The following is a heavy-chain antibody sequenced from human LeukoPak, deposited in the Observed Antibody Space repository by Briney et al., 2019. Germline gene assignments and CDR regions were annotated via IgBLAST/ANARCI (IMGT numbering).Heavy chain of an antibody. J-gene: IGHJ3*01. V-gene: IGHV3-30*02. CDR2: IRYDGIDK. CDR1: GVIFSNYD. Sequence: PGGSLRLSCAVSGVIFSNYDIQWIRQVPGKGLTWLSLIRYDGIDKYYADSVKGRFTASRDKAKNTVYLQMNSLRTEDTALYYCPLSRNYGLFDVSGHGTMVSVSS. CDR3: PLSRNYGLFDV. D-gene: IGHD3-3*01.